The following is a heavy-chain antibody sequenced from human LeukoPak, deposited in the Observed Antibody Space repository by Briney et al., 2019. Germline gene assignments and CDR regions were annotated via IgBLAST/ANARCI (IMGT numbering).Heavy chain of an antibody. V-gene: IGHV3-30*02. Sequence: GGSLRLSCAASGFTFSGYDMHWVRQAPGKGLEWVALIRSDGSDKYYAVSVKGRFTISRDNSKNTVFLQMNSLRAEDTAVYYCAKDIAAAGGPCAYWGRGTLVTVSS. J-gene: IGHJ4*02. D-gene: IGHD6-13*01. CDR1: GFTFSGYD. CDR3: AKDIAAAGGPCAY. CDR2: IRSDGSDK.